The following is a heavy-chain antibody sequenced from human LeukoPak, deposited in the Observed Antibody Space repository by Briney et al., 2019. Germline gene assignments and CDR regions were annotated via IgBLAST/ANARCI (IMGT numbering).Heavy chain of an antibody. CDR2: IYYTGST. CDR1: GGAISTYY. V-gene: IGHV4-59*01. J-gene: IGHJ4*02. CDR3: ARDRPGGSSLDY. D-gene: IGHD6-13*01. Sequence: KASETLSLTCTVSGGAISTYYWNWIRQPPGKGLEWIGYIYYTGSTNYNPSLKSRVTISVDTSKNQFSLKLSSVTAADTAVYYCARDRPGGSSLDYWGQGTLVTVSS.